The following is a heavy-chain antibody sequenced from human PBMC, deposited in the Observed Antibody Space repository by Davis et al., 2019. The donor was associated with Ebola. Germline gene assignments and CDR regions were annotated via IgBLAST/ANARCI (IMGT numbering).Heavy chain of an antibody. V-gene: IGHV5-51*01. CDR3: ARKESLYWSPNDY. CDR2: VYPGDSDT. CDR1: GYKFSNYW. Sequence: GESLKISCKGSGYKFSNYWIAWVRQMPGKGLEWMGIVYPGDSDTRYSPSFQGQVTISADKSISTAYLQWSSLKASDTAMYYCARKESLYWSPNDYWGQGTLVTVSS. J-gene: IGHJ4*02. D-gene: IGHD2-15*01.